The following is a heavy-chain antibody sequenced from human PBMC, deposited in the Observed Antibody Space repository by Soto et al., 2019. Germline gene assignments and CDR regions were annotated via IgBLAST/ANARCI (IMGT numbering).Heavy chain of an antibody. D-gene: IGHD2-15*01. CDR3: AKDMSSGGSCYDY. Sequence: EVQLVESGGGLVQPGRSLRLSCAASGFTFDDYAMHWVRQAPGKGLEWVSGISWNSGSIGYADSVKGRFTISRDNAKNSLYLQMNSLRAEDTALYYCAKDMSSGGSCYDYWGQGTLVTVSS. J-gene: IGHJ4*02. CDR1: GFTFDDYA. CDR2: ISWNSGSI. V-gene: IGHV3-9*01.